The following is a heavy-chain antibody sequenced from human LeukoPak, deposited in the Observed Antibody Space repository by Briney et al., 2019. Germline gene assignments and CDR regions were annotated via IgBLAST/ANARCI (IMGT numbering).Heavy chain of an antibody. Sequence: PSETLSLTCAVSGYSISSGYYWSWIRQPPGKGLEWIGEINHSGSTNYNPSLKSRVTISVDTSKNQFSLKLSSVTAADTAVYYCARGRSQFLTIFGVVTKDYFDYWGQGTLVTVSS. CDR2: INHSGST. CDR3: ARGRSQFLTIFGVVTKDYFDY. J-gene: IGHJ4*02. CDR1: GYSISSGYY. D-gene: IGHD3-3*01. V-gene: IGHV4-34*01.